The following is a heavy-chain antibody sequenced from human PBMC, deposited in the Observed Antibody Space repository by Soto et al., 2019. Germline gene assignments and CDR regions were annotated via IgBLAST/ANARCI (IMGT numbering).Heavy chain of an antibody. V-gene: IGHV4-39*01. Sequence: SETLSLTCTVSGDSISSSNSHWGWTRQPPGKGLEYIGSVYYGGAIFYSGNIYYNPSLKSRVTISVDTSKNQSSLRLSSVTAADTGVYYCVRYDRINMKPYSPEGFHIWGQGTMVTVSS. D-gene: IGHD3-3*02. CDR1: GDSISSSNSH. J-gene: IGHJ3*02. CDR3: VRYDRINMKPYSPEGFHI. CDR2: VYYGGAIFYSGNI.